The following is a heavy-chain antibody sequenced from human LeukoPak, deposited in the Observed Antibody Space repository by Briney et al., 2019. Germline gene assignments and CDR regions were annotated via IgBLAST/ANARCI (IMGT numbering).Heavy chain of an antibody. CDR2: INPNSGGT. J-gene: IGHJ5*02. V-gene: IGHV1-2*02. CDR1: GYTFTGYY. D-gene: IGHD3-16*02. CDR3: ARAKGDDYVWGSYRYTVRWFDP. Sequence: ASVKVSCKASGYTFTGYYMHWVRQAPGQGLEWMGWINPNSGGTNYAQKFQGRVTMTRDTSISTAYMELSRLRSDDTAVYYCARAKGDDYVWGSYRYTVRWFDPWGQGTLVTVSS.